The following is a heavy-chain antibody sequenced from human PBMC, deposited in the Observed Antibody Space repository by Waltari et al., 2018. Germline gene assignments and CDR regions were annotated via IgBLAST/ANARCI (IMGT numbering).Heavy chain of an antibody. CDR3: ARNSPYCTNAACYDY. CDR1: GFTFSSRA. V-gene: IGHV3-23*01. J-gene: IGHJ4*02. CDR2: VTGGGETK. Sequence: EVQLLESGGGLVQPGGSLRLSCAASGFTFSSRAMTWVRQAPGKGLVWGAGVTGGGETKYYTDAGKGRFTISRDNSKTTLYLQMNSLRAEDTAVYYCARNSPYCTNAACYDYWGQGVLATVSS. D-gene: IGHD2-8*01.